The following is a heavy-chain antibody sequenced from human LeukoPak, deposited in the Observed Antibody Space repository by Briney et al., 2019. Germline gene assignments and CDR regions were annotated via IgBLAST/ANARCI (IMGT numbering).Heavy chain of an antibody. CDR1: GGSISNFY. V-gene: IGHV4-4*07. CDR2: MFTSGST. D-gene: IGHD3-16*01. Sequence: PSETLSLTCTVSGGSISNFYWSWIRQPAGKGLEWIGRMFTSGSTNYNPSLKSRVTMSVDTSKNQLSLMLSSVTAADTAVYYCARDLGGYGGDYYYYYMDVWGKGTTVTVSS. CDR3: ARDLGGYGGDYYYYYMDV. J-gene: IGHJ6*03.